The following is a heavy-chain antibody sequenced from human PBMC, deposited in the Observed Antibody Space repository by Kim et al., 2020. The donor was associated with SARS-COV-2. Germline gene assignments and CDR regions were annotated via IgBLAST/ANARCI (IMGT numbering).Heavy chain of an antibody. Sequence: SETLSLTCTVSGGSISSGGYYWSWIRQHPGKGLEWIGYIYYSGSTYYNPSLKSRVTISVDTSKNQFSLKLSSVTAADTAVYYCARLTYYYDSSGYYSYFDYWGQGTLVTVSS. V-gene: IGHV4-31*03. D-gene: IGHD3-22*01. CDR1: GGSISSGGYY. J-gene: IGHJ4*02. CDR3: ARLTYYYDSSGYYSYFDY. CDR2: IYYSGST.